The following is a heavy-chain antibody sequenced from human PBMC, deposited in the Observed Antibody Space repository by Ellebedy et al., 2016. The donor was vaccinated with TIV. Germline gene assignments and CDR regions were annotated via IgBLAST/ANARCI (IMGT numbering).Heavy chain of an antibody. CDR1: GFTFSAYW. CDR3: ARYPRDAPAATAFDS. J-gene: IGHJ4*02. D-gene: IGHD2-2*01. V-gene: IGHV3-7*01. Sequence: GESLKISXAASGFTFSAYWMSWVRQAPGKGLEWVANIDQDATEENYVDSVKGRFTISRDNARNSLYLQMSSLRAEDTAVYYCARYPRDAPAATAFDSWGQGTLVTVSS. CDR2: IDQDATEE.